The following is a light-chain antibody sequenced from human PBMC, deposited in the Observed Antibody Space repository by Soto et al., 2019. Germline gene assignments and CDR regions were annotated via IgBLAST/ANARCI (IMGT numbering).Light chain of an antibody. CDR2: GAS. CDR1: QGVSRK. V-gene: IGKV3-15*01. Sequence: DIVMTQSPATLSLAPGERVTFSCRASQGVSRKLAWYQHKPGQAPRLLLSGASTGATGIPARFSGSGSGTEFTLTISRLQSEDCAIYYCQQYHTWPITFGGGTKVEIK. J-gene: IGKJ4*01. CDR3: QQYHTWPIT.